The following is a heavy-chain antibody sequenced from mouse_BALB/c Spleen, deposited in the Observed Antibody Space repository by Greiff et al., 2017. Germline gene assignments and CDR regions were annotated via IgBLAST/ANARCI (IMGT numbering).Heavy chain of an antibody. Sequence: EVQLQQSGPGLVKPSQSLSLTCTVTGYSITSDYAWNWIRQFPGNKLEWMGYISYSGSTSYNPSLKSRISITRDTSKNQFFLQLNSVTTEDTATYYCARSGLYGNYPGWFAYWGQGTLVTVSA. CDR3: ARSGLYGNYPGWFAY. J-gene: IGHJ3*01. CDR2: ISYSGST. D-gene: IGHD2-1*01. CDR1: GYSITSDYA. V-gene: IGHV3-2*02.